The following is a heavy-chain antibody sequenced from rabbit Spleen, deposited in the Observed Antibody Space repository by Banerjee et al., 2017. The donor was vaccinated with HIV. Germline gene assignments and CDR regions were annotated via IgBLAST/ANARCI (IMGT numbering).Heavy chain of an antibody. CDR2: IYTGNGKA. J-gene: IGHJ4*01. Sequence: QSLEESGGDLVKPGTSLTLTCKASGFSFSGSLYICWVRQAPGKGLEWIACIYTGNGKAYYASWAKGRFTISKTSSTTVTLRMTSLTVADTATYFCTRDSGSGPYIDGYFNLWGQGTLVTVS. CDR3: TRDSGSGPYIDGYFNL. D-gene: IGHD1-1*01. CDR1: GFSFSGSLY. V-gene: IGHV1S40*01.